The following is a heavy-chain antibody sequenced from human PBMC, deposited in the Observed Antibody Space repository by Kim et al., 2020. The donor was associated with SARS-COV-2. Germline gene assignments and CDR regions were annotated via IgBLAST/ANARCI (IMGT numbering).Heavy chain of an antibody. CDR3: TSKVPAAGGRYSSDY. V-gene: IGHV3-73*01. D-gene: IGHD2-2*01. J-gene: IGHJ4*02. Sequence: ASVKGRFTISRDDSKNTAYLQMNSLKTEDTAVYYCTSKVPAAGGRYSSDYWGQGTLVTVSS.